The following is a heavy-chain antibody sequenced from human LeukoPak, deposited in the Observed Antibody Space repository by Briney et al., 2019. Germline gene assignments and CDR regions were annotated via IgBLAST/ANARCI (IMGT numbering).Heavy chain of an antibody. CDR3: ARQTPVPAAIYGAFDI. J-gene: IGHJ3*02. D-gene: IGHD2-2*01. V-gene: IGHV3-7*01. CDR1: GFTFSSYW. Sequence: GGSLRLSCAASGFTFSSYWMSWVRQAPGKGLEWVANIKQDGSEKYYVDSVKGRFTISRDNAKNSLYLQMNSLRAEDTAVYYCARQTPVPAAIYGAFDIWGQGTMVTVSS. CDR2: IKQDGSEK.